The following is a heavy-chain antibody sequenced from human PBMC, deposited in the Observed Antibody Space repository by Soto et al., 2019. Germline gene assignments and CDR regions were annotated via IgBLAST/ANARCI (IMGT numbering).Heavy chain of an antibody. Sequence: GGSLRLSCAASGFTFSSHAMSWVRQAPGKGLEWVSAISGSGGSTYYADSVKGRFTISRDNSKNTLYLQMNSLRAEDTAVYYCAKDPHSNDYGDYYYYYYGMDVWGQGTTVTVSS. J-gene: IGHJ6*02. D-gene: IGHD4-17*01. CDR1: GFTFSSHA. V-gene: IGHV3-23*01. CDR2: ISGSGGST. CDR3: AKDPHSNDYGDYYYYYYGMDV.